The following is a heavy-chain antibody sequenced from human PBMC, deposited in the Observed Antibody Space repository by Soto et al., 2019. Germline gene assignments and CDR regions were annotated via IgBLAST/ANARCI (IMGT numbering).Heavy chain of an antibody. CDR3: TGLRGYSGYDDY. V-gene: IGHV3-73*01. CDR2: IRSKANSYAT. CDR1: GFTFSGSA. J-gene: IGHJ4*02. Sequence: GGSLRLSCGASGFTFSGSAMHWVRQASGKGLEWVGRIRSKANSYATAYAASVKGRFTISRDDSKNTAYLQMNSLKTEDTAVYYCTGLRGYSGYDDYWGQGTLVTVSS. D-gene: IGHD5-12*01.